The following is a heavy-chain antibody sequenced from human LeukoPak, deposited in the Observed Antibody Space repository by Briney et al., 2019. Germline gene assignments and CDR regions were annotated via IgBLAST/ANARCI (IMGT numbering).Heavy chain of an antibody. CDR3: AKDKAQAYYASGSLVL. J-gene: IGHJ4*02. CDR1: GFTFSSYS. Sequence: GGSLRLSCAAYGFTFSSYSMNWVRQAPGKGLEWVSFISTSSSYIYYADSVKGRFTISRDNAKNSLYLEMNSLRTEDTALYYCAKDKAQAYYASGSLVLWGQGTLVTVSS. CDR2: ISTSSSYI. D-gene: IGHD3-10*01. V-gene: IGHV3-21*04.